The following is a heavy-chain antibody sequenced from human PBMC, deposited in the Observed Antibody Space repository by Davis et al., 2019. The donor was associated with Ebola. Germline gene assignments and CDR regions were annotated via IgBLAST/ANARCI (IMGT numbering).Heavy chain of an antibody. CDR3: AKDAYSGSQSDLYYYYYGMDV. V-gene: IGHV3-30*18. D-gene: IGHD1-26*01. J-gene: IGHJ6*02. CDR2: ISYDGSNK. CDR1: GFTFSSYG. Sequence: GESLKIPCAASGFTFSSYGMHWVRQVPGKGLEWVAVISYDGSNKYYADSVKGRFTISRDNSQNKLYLQMNSLITEDTAVYYCAKDAYSGSQSDLYYYYYGMDVWGQGTTVTVSS.